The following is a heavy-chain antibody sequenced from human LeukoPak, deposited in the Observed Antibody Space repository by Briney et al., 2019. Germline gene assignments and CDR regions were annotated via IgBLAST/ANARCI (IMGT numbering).Heavy chain of an antibody. J-gene: IGHJ4*02. V-gene: IGHV3-64*01. CDR1: GFTFSSYA. CDR3: AKGGATTLFDY. Sequence: PGGSLRLSCAAPGFTFSSYAMHWVRQAPGRGLEYVSAITTNGDKTYYGNSVKGRFTISRDNSKNTLYLQMDSLTIEDMAVYYCAKGGATTLFDYWGQGTLVTVSS. D-gene: IGHD1-26*01. CDR2: ITTNGDKT.